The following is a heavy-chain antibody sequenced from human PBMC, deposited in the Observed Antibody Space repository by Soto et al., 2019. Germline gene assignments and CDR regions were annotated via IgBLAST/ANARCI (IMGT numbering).Heavy chain of an antibody. V-gene: IGHV3-33*01. CDR1: GFTFSSYG. J-gene: IGHJ4*02. CDR3: ARVGLPWGPSLSYFDY. Sequence: GGSLRLSCAASGFTFSSYGMHWVRQAPGKGLEWVAVIWYDGSNKYYADSVKGRFTISRDNSKNTLYLQMNSLRAEDTAVYYCARVGLPWGPSLSYFDYWGQGTLVTVSS. D-gene: IGHD1-26*01. CDR2: IWYDGSNK.